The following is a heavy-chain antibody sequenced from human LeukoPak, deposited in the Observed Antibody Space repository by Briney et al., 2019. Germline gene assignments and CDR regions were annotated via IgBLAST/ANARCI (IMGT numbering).Heavy chain of an antibody. Sequence: SETLSLTCTVSGGSISSGDYYWSWIRQPPGKGLEWIGYIYYSGSTYYNPSLKSRVTISVDTSKNQFSLKLSSVTAADTAVYYCARASLITIFGVVITGAFDIWGQGTMVTVSS. V-gene: IGHV4-30-4*08. D-gene: IGHD3-3*01. CDR3: ARASLITIFGVVITGAFDI. CDR2: IYYSGST. CDR1: GGSISSGDYY. J-gene: IGHJ3*02.